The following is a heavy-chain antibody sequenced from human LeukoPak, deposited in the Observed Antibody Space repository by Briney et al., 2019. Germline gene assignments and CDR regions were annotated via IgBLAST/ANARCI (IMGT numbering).Heavy chain of an antibody. Sequence: SETLSLTCTVSGGSISSSSYYWGWIRQPPGKGLEWIGSIYYSGSTYYNPSLKSRVTISVDTSKNQFSLKLRSVTAADTAVYYCARGVPYYDFWSGYFYYFDYWGQGTLVTVSS. D-gene: IGHD3-3*01. CDR3: ARGVPYYDFWSGYFYYFDY. J-gene: IGHJ4*02. CDR1: GGSISSSSYY. CDR2: IYYSGST. V-gene: IGHV4-39*07.